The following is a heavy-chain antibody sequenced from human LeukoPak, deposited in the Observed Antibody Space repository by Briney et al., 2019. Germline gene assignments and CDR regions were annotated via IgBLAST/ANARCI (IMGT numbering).Heavy chain of an antibody. D-gene: IGHD6-13*01. CDR2: IYYSGST. Sequence: PSETLSLTCTVSGGSISSYYWSWIRQPPGKGLEWIGYIYYSGSTNYNPSLKSRVTISVDTSKNQFSLKLSSVTAADTAVYYCARDIAAAGTFPDYWGQGTLVTVSS. J-gene: IGHJ4*02. CDR3: ARDIAAAGTFPDY. CDR1: GGSISSYY. V-gene: IGHV4-59*01.